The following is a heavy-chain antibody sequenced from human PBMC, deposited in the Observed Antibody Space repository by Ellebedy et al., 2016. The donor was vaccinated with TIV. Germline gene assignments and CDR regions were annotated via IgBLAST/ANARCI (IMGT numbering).Heavy chain of an antibody. D-gene: IGHD2-8*02. CDR3: ARSPRGTGTDY. Sequence: GSLRLXXTVSGGSISSYYWSWIRQPPGKGLEWIGEINHSGSTNYNPSLKSRVTISVDTSKNQFSLKLSSVTAADTAVYYCARSPRGTGTDYWGQGTLVTVSS. V-gene: IGHV4-34*01. J-gene: IGHJ4*02. CDR2: INHSGST. CDR1: GGSISSYY.